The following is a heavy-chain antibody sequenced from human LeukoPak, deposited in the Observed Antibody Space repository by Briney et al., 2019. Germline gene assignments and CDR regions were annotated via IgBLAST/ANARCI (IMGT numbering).Heavy chain of an antibody. CDR2: INSDGSST. CDR3: ARESALTIFGVVHYYGMDV. CDR1: GFTFSSYW. J-gene: IGHJ6*02. D-gene: IGHD3-3*01. Sequence: PGGSLRLSCAASGFTFSSYWMHWVRQAPGKGLVWVSRINSDGSSTSYADSVKGRFTISRDNAKNTLYLQMNSLRAEDTAVYYCARESALTIFGVVHYYGMDVWGQGTTVTVSS. V-gene: IGHV3-74*01.